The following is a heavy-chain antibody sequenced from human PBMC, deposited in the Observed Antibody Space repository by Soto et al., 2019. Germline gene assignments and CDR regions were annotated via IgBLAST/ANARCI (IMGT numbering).Heavy chain of an antibody. Sequence: QVQLVESGGGVVQPGRSLRLSCAASGFTFSSYGMHWVRQAPGKGLEWVAVISYDGSNKYYADSVKGRFTISRDNSKNTLYLQMNSLRAEDTAVYYCAKEWVGARSAWGQGTLVTVSS. CDR1: GFTFSSYG. V-gene: IGHV3-30*18. CDR2: ISYDGSNK. CDR3: AKEWVGARSA. D-gene: IGHD1-26*01. J-gene: IGHJ5*02.